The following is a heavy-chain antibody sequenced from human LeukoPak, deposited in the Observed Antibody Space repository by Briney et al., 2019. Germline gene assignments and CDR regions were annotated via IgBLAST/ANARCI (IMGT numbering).Heavy chain of an antibody. CDR2: IQYDGSRI. J-gene: IGHJ4*02. CDR3: ARQRLGCSSGDCYSFDF. Sequence: PGGSLRLSCEASEFNFGDFGMHWVRQAPGKGLEGVAAIQYDGSRIYHSDAVKGRFTISRDNSKNTLYLEMHSLRGDDTAFYYCARQRLGCSSGDCYSFDFWGQGTLVTVSS. D-gene: IGHD2-21*02. CDR1: EFNFGDFG. V-gene: IGHV3-33*05.